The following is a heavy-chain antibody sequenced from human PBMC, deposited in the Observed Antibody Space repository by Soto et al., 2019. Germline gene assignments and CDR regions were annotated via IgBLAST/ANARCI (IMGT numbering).Heavy chain of an antibody. CDR3: VRGSKDSYPGSRIFDF. J-gene: IGHJ4*02. V-gene: IGHV3-23*01. CDR1: GFTFSTYA. D-gene: IGHD3-10*01. Sequence: GGSLRLSCAASGFTFSTYAMSWVRQTPGKGLEWVSAISGSPSSTYYADSVRGRFAISRDNSKNTLYLQMSALRAEDSAIYFCVRGSKDSYPGSRIFDFWGRGTLVTVSS. CDR2: ISGSPSST.